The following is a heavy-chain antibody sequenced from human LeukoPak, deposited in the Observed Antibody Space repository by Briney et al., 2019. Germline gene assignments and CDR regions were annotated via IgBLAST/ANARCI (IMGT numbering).Heavy chain of an antibody. Sequence: PSETLSLTCTVSGGSISNYYWSWIRQPPGKGLEWIGYIHYSGSTNYNPSLKSRVTISVDTSKNQFSLRLSSVTAADTAVYYCARTRYYYGSRSYGAPYYFDYWGQGTLVTVSS. V-gene: IGHV4-59*01. J-gene: IGHJ4*02. D-gene: IGHD3-10*01. CDR1: GGSISNYY. CDR2: IHYSGST. CDR3: ARTRYYYGSRSYGAPYYFDY.